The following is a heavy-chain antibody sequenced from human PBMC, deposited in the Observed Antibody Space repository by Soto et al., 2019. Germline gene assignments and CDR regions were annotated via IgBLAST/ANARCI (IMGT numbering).Heavy chain of an antibody. Sequence: GGSLRLSCAASGFTFSSYGMRWVRQAPGKGLEWVAVIWYDGSNKYYADSVKGRFTISRDNSKNTLYLQMNSLRAEDTAVYYCARDRERGYSYGRLDYWGQGTLVTVSS. CDR1: GFTFSSYG. CDR2: IWYDGSNK. CDR3: ARDRERGYSYGRLDY. V-gene: IGHV3-33*01. D-gene: IGHD5-18*01. J-gene: IGHJ4*02.